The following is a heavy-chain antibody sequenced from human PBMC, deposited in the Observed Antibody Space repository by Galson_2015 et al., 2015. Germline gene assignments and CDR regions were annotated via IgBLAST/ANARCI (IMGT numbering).Heavy chain of an antibody. J-gene: IGHJ5*02. CDR3: ARGGLYPQGEDNWFDP. CDR1: GYTFTNYG. V-gene: IGHV1-3*01. CDR2: INAGNGAT. Sequence: SVKVSCKASGYTFTNYGMHWVRQAPGQRLEWMGWINAGNGATKYSQKFQGRVTITRDTSASTAYMELSSLRSEDTAVYYCARGGLYPQGEDNWFDPWGQGTLVIVSS. D-gene: IGHD3-10*01.